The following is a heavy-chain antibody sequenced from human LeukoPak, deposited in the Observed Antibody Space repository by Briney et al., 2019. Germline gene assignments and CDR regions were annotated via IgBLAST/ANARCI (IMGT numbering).Heavy chain of an antibody. V-gene: IGHV1-8*03. J-gene: IGHJ5*02. CDR1: GYTFTSYD. CDR2: MNPDSGNT. Sequence: APVKVSCKASGYTFTSYDINWVRQATGQGLEWMGWMNPDSGNTDYAQKFQDRLTITRNTSISTAYMELSSLRSEDTAVYYCARRNYDWFDPWGQGTLVTVSS. CDR3: ARRNYDWFDP. D-gene: IGHD3-10*01.